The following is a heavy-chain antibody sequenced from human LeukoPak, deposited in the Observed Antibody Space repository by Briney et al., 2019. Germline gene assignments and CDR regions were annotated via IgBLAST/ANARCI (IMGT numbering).Heavy chain of an antibody. Sequence: PSETLSLTCTVSGYSFSSDYYWGWIRQPPGKGLEWIGSIYHSGSTNYNPSLKSRVTISVDTSKNQFSLKLSSVTAADTAVYYCASMTTVTTVPYYYMDVWGKGTTVTISS. J-gene: IGHJ6*03. CDR3: ASMTTVTTVPYYYMDV. V-gene: IGHV4-38-2*02. D-gene: IGHD4-17*01. CDR2: IYHSGST. CDR1: GYSFSSDYY.